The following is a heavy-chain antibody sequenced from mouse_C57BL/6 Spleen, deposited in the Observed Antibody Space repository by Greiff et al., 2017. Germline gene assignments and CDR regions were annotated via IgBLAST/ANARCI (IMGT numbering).Heavy chain of an antibody. CDR2: INPNNGGT. J-gene: IGHJ2*01. V-gene: IGHV1-22*01. CDR3: ARDYYGSSSRYLDY. Sequence: VQLQQSGPELVKPGASVKMSCKASGYTFTDYNMHWVKQSHGKSLEWIGYINPNNGGTSYNQKFKGKATLTVNKSSSTAYMELRSLTSEDSAVYYCARDYYGSSSRYLDYWGQGTTLTVSS. D-gene: IGHD1-1*01. CDR1: GYTFTDYN.